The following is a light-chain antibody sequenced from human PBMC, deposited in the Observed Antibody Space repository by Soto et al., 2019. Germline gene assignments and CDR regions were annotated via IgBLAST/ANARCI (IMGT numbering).Light chain of an antibody. CDR1: QTISVY. Sequence: MKQNPPCLSAALGDRVSITPRASQTISVYLNWYQQKAGRASNVLIYSTSTLGSGIPSRFSGSGSGTDFTLTISSLQSDDFATYDGQQTYSLPRCFGGGIKAVIK. CDR3: QQTYSLPRC. V-gene: IGKV1-39*01. CDR2: STS. J-gene: IGKJ4*01.